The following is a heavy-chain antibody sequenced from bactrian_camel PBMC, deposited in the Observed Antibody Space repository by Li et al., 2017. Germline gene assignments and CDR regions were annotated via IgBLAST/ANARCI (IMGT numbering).Heavy chain of an antibody. CDR3: AADWLPHDPRDNCQWDY. CDR2: IYTRGGGLT. D-gene: IGHD1*01. J-gene: IGHJ4*01. V-gene: IGHV3S40*01. CDR1: YSQSRYS. Sequence: QLVEFGGGSVQPGGSLRLSCAYSQSRYSMGWFRQAPGKEREGVAAIYTRGGGLTHYADSVKGRFTISQDNAKNTVYLQMNSLKPEDTAMYYCAADWLPHDPRDNCQWDYWGQGTQVTVS.